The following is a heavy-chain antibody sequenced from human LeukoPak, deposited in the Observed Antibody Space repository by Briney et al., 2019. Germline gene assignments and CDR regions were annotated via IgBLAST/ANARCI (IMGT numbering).Heavy chain of an antibody. D-gene: IGHD6-19*01. J-gene: IGHJ4*02. CDR2: IYYSGST. CDR1: GGSISSYY. CDR3: ARSFLGGSGWEYYFDY. Sequence: SETLSLTCTVSGGSISSYYWSWIRQPPGKGLEWIGYIYYSGSTNYNPSLKSRVTISVDTSKNQFSLKLSSVTAADTAVYYCARSFLGGSGWEYYFDYWGQGTLVTVSS. V-gene: IGHV4-59*08.